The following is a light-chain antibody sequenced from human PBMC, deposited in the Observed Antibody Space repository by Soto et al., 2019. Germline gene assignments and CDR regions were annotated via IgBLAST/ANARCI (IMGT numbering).Light chain of an antibody. Sequence: EIVMTQSPATLSVSPGERATLSCRASQSVSSNLAWYQQKPGQAPRLLIYGASTRATGIPARFSGSGSGTEFSLTISSRQSEDSAVYYCQQYNTWPPGGTFGQGTKVEIK. V-gene: IGKV3-15*01. CDR1: QSVSSN. CDR3: QQYNTWPPGGT. J-gene: IGKJ1*01. CDR2: GAS.